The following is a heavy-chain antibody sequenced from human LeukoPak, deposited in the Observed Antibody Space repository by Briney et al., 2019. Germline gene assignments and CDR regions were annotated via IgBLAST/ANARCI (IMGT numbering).Heavy chain of an antibody. CDR3: ARRLTQYDCFDP. CDR2: TYYRSTWYN. J-gene: IGHJ5*02. CDR1: GDSVSSNSVT. Sequence: SQTLALTCAISGDSVSSNSVTWNWIRQSPSRGLEWLGRTYYRSTWYNDYAVSVRGRITVNPDTSKNQFSLHLNSVTPEDTAVYYCARRLTQYDCFDPWGQGILVTVYS. V-gene: IGHV6-1*01. D-gene: IGHD2-2*01.